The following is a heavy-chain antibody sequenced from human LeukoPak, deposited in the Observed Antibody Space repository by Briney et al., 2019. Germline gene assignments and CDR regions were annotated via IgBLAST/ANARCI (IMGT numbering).Heavy chain of an antibody. Sequence: GGSLRLSCAASGFTFSSYAMSWVRQAPGKGLEWVSAISGSGGSTYYADSVKGRFTISRDNSKNTLYLQMNSLRAEDTAVYYCARGIQLWLVNYYGMDVWGQGTTVTVSS. CDR1: GFTFSSYA. CDR3: ARGIQLWLVNYYGMDV. J-gene: IGHJ6*02. CDR2: ISGSGGST. V-gene: IGHV3-23*01. D-gene: IGHD5-18*01.